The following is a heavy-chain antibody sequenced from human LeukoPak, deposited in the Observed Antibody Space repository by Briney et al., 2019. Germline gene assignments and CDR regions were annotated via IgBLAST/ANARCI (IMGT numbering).Heavy chain of an antibody. J-gene: IGHJ4*02. D-gene: IGHD3-22*01. CDR1: GFTFSNAW. CDR3: TTEIITMIVVVIPN. V-gene: IGHV3-15*01. Sequence: GGSLRLSCAASGFTFSNAWMSWVRQAPGKGLEWVGRIKSKSDGGTTDYAAPVKGRFTISRDDSKNTLYLQMNSLKTEDTAVYYCTTEIITMIVVVIPNWGQGTLVTVSS. CDR2: IKSKSDGGTT.